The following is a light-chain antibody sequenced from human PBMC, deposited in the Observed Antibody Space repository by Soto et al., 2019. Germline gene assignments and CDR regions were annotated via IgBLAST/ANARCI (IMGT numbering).Light chain of an antibody. CDR2: YAS. Sequence: EIMMAQSPATLSVSPGERATLSCRTSQSVSNNLAWYQQKPGQAPRLLIYYASTRATGIPARFSGSGSGTEFSLTISSLQSEDFALYYCQQYNDWPPITFGQGTRLEIK. V-gene: IGKV3-15*01. CDR3: QQYNDWPPIT. J-gene: IGKJ5*01. CDR1: QSVSNN.